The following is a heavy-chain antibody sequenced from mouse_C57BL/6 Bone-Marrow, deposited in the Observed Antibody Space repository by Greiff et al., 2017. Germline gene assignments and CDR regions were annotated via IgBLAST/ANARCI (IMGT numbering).Heavy chain of an antibody. CDR3: ARDWVAY. Sequence: QVQLKQSGAELVKPGASVKLSCKASGYTINSYWMHWVKQRPGQGLEWIGMIHPNSGSTNYNEKFKSKDTLTVDKSSSTAYMQLSSLTSEDSAVYYCARDWVAYWGQGTLVTVSA. J-gene: IGHJ3*01. CDR1: GYTINSYW. V-gene: IGHV1-64*01. CDR2: IHPNSGST.